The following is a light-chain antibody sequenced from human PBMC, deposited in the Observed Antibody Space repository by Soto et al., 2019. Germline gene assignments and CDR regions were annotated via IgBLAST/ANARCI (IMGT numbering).Light chain of an antibody. V-gene: IGKV3-15*01. J-gene: IGKJ4*01. CDR2: GAS. CDR3: QQYDNWPLT. Sequence: EIVMTQSPATLSVSPGERATLSCRASQSVSSNLAWYQQKPGQAPRFLIYGASTSATGIPARFSGSGPGTEFTLTISSLQSEDFAVYYCQQYDNWPLTFGGGTKVDIK. CDR1: QSVSSN.